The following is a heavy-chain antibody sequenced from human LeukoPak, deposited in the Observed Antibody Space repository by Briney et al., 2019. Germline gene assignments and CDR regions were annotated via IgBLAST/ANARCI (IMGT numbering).Heavy chain of an antibody. D-gene: IGHD1-14*01. CDR1: GYTFTSYG. V-gene: IGHV1-8*03. J-gene: IGHJ3*02. CDR2: INPKSGRT. CDR3: ARERTLQKGDAFDI. Sequence: GASVKVSCKASGYTFTSYGISWVRQAPGQGLEWMGWINPKSGRTGYAQNFQGRVTITRNTSISIAYMELSSLSSEDTAVYYCARERTLQKGDAFDIWGQGTMVTVSS.